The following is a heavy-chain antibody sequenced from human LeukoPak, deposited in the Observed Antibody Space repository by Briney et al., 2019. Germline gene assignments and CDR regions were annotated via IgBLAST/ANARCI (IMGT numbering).Heavy chain of an antibody. J-gene: IGHJ5*02. Sequence: SETLSLTCAVYGGSFSGYYWSWIRQPPGKGLEWIGEINHSGSTNYNPSLKSRVTISVDTSKNQFSLKLSSVTAEDTAVYYCARRTTYYDFWSGYWETRTYNWFDPWGQGTLVTVSS. D-gene: IGHD3-3*01. CDR3: ARRTTYYDFWSGYWETRTYNWFDP. CDR1: GGSFSGYY. CDR2: INHSGST. V-gene: IGHV4-34*01.